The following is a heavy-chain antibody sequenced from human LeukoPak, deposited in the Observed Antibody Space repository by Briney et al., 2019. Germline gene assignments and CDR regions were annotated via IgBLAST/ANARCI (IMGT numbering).Heavy chain of an antibody. D-gene: IGHD3-3*01. V-gene: IGHV4-61*02. Sequence: SQTLSLTCTVSGGSISSGGYYWSWIRQPAGKGLEWIGRIYTSGSTNYNPSLKSRVTMSVDTSRNQFSLKLSSVTAADTAVYYCARDYYDFWSGYSKYYYYGMDVWGQGTTVTVSS. CDR3: ARDYYDFWSGYSKYYYYGMDV. J-gene: IGHJ6*02. CDR1: GGSISSGGYY. CDR2: IYTSGST.